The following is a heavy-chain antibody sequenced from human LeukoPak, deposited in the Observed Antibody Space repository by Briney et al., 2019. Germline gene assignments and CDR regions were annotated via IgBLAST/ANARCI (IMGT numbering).Heavy chain of an antibody. J-gene: IGHJ4*02. CDR3: ASETGTTR. V-gene: IGHV4-39*01. D-gene: IGHD1-7*01. CDR2: IYYSGST. Sequence: SETLSLTCAVSGGSISSSSYYWGWIRQPPGKGLEWIGSIYYSGSTYYNPSLKSRVTISVDTSKNQFSLKLSSVTAADTAVYYCASETGTTRWGQGTLVTVSS. CDR1: GGSISSSSYY.